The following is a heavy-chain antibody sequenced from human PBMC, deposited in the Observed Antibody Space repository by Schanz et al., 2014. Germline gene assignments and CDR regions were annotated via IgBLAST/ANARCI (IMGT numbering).Heavy chain of an antibody. CDR1: GFRFKTYE. Sequence: EVQLVESGGGLVQPGGSLRLSCAVSGFRFKTYEMNWVRQVRGKGLEWVSSISPSGDTHYLASVKGRFTISRENAKSSLYLQMDHLRVEDPAPYYCAGAAVGFIVDAFDLWGRGTMVILSS. J-gene: IGHJ3*01. D-gene: IGHD6-19*01. V-gene: IGHV3-13*01. CDR2: ISPSGDT. CDR3: AGAAVGFIVDAFDL.